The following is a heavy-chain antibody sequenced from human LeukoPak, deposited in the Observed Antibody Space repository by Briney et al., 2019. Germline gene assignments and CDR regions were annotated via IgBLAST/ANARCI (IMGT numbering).Heavy chain of an antibody. D-gene: IGHD3-10*01. CDR2: ISGSGGST. CDR1: GFTFSSYA. J-gene: IGHJ1*01. Sequence: PGASLRLSCAASGFTFSSYAMSWVRQAPGKGLEWVSAISGSGGSTYYADSVKGRFTISRDNSKNTLYLQMNSLRAEDTAVYYCAKDFYGSGGYRFYFQHWGQGTLVTVSS. CDR3: AKDFYGSGGYRFYFQH. V-gene: IGHV3-23*01.